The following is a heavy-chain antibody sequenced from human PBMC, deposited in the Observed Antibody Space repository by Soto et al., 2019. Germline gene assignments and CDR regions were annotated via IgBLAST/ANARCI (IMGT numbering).Heavy chain of an antibody. CDR1: GFTFSSYA. D-gene: IGHD6-13*01. V-gene: IGHV3-23*01. CDR3: ATVLVYNYYGMDV. Sequence: EVQLLESGGGLVQPGRSLRLSCAASGFTFSSYAMTWVRQAPGKGLEWVSVISGSGGSTYYADSVKGRFTISRDNSKNTLYLQMNSLRAEDTAVYYCATVLVYNYYGMDVWGQGTTVTVSS. CDR2: ISGSGGST. J-gene: IGHJ6*02.